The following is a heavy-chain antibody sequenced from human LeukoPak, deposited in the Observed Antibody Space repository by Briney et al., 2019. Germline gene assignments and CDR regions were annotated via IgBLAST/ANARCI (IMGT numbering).Heavy chain of an antibody. D-gene: IGHD3-22*01. CDR2: IYYSGST. V-gene: IGHV4-30-4*01. CDR1: GGSISSGDYY. J-gene: IGHJ6*02. CDR3: ARDLDYYDGSGYYSDGMDV. Sequence: PSETLSLTCTVSGGSISSGDYYWSWLRQPPGKGLEWIGYIYYSGSTYYNPSLKSRVTISVDTSKNQSSLKLSSVTAADTAVYYCARDLDYYDGSGYYSDGMDVWGQGTTVTVSS.